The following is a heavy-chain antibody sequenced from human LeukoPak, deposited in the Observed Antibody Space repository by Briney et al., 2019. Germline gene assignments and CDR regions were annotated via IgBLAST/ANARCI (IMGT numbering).Heavy chain of an antibody. Sequence: GGSLRLSCAASGFTFSYYWMHWVRQAPGEGLVWVSRINDDGRTTTYADSVKGRITISRDNAKNTLYLQMSSLRVEDTAVYYCARSGITMVGGASIGLLTFDIWGPGIMVTVSP. D-gene: IGHD3-10*01. CDR2: INDDGRTT. CDR3: ARSGITMVGGASIGLLTFDI. CDR1: GFTFSYYW. J-gene: IGHJ3*02. V-gene: IGHV3-74*03.